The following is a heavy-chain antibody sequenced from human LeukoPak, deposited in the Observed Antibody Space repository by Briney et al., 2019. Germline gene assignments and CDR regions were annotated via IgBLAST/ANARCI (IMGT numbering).Heavy chain of an antibody. D-gene: IGHD6-19*01. CDR1: GYTFTSYD. J-gene: IGHJ6*03. Sequence: ASVKVSCKASGYTFTSYDINWVRPATGQGLEWMGWMNPNSGNTGYAQKFQGRVTITRNTSISTAYMELSSLRSEDTAVYYCARVHPALGGWYYYYYYMDVWGKGTTVTVSS. CDR2: MNPNSGNT. CDR3: ARVHPALGGWYYYYYYMDV. V-gene: IGHV1-8*03.